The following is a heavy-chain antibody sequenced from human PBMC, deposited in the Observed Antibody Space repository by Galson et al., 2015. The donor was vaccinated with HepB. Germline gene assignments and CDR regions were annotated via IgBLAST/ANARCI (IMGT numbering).Heavy chain of an antibody. CDR2: INPNSGGT. J-gene: IGHJ4*02. V-gene: IGHV1-2*02. D-gene: IGHD3-22*01. Sequence: SVKVSCKASGYTFTGYYMHWVRQAPGQGLEWMGWINPNSGGTNYAQKFQGRVTMTRDTSISTAYMELSRLRSDDTAVYYCARDGEYYYDSSGYLGLDYWGQGTLVTVSS. CDR3: ARDGEYYYDSSGYLGLDY. CDR1: GYTFTGYY.